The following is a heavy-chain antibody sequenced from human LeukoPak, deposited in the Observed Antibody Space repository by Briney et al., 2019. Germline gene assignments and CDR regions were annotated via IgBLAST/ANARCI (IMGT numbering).Heavy chain of an antibody. CDR3: AKAASSSWYSVNYFDY. Sequence: PGGSLRLSCAASGFTFSSSAMSWVRQAPGKGLEWVSAISGSGGSTYYADSVKGRFTISRDSSKNTLYLQMNSLRAEDTAVYYCAKAASSSWYSVNYFDYWGQGTLVTVSS. D-gene: IGHD6-13*01. CDR1: GFTFSSSA. CDR2: ISGSGGST. J-gene: IGHJ4*02. V-gene: IGHV3-23*01.